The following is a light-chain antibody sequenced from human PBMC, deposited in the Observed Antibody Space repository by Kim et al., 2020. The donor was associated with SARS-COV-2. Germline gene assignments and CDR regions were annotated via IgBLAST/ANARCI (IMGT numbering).Light chain of an antibody. Sequence: GQRVTISCSGSTANVAVNNVYWYQQLPGTAPRLLTYKNNQRPSRVPDRFSASKSGTSASLAISGLRSEDEADYYCAGWDDRLSGPVFGGGTKLTVL. CDR2: KNN. V-gene: IGLV1-47*01. CDR3: AGWDDRLSGPV. CDR1: TANVAVNN. J-gene: IGLJ3*02.